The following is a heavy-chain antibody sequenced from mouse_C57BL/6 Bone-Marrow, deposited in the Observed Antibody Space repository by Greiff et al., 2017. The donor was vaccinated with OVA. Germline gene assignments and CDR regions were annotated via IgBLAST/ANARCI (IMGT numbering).Heavy chain of an antibody. J-gene: IGHJ4*01. CDR3: ARDDGYYAMDY. CDR2: IYPRSGNT. V-gene: IGHV1-81*01. CDR1: GYTFTSSG. Sequence: VQLQQSGAELARPGASVKLSCKASGYTFTSSGISWVKQRTGQGLEWIGEIYPRSGNTYYNEKFKGKATLTADKSSSTAYMELRSLKSEDSAVYFCARDDGYYAMDYWGQGTSVTVSS. D-gene: IGHD2-3*01.